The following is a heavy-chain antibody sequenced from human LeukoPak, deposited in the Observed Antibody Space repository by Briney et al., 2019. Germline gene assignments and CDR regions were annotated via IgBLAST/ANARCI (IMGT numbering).Heavy chain of an antibody. CDR1: GFTFDDYA. Sequence: PGRSLRLSCAASGFTFDDYAMHWVRQAPGKGLEWVSGISWNSGSIGYADSVKGRFTSSRDNAKNSLYLQVNSLRAEDTAVYYCARVCSNTSCWGAFDIWGQGTMVTVSS. V-gene: IGHV3-9*01. CDR3: ARVCSNTSCWGAFDI. CDR2: ISWNSGSI. D-gene: IGHD2-2*01. J-gene: IGHJ3*02.